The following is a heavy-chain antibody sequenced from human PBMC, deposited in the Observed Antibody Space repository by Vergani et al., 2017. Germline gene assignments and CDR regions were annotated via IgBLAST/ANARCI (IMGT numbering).Heavy chain of an antibody. V-gene: IGHV4-39*01. CDR3: VRTESFILRYFHWAL. D-gene: IGHD3-9*01. J-gene: IGHJ4*02. Sequence: QLHLQESGPGLVKPSETLSLTCTVSGGSITSSSYYWGWIRQPPGKGLEWIGNIYHSGGAYYNPSLKGRVTISVDTSKNQFSLEVTSVTAADTAIYFRVRTESFILRYFHWALWGQGTLVTVSS. CDR1: GGSITSSSYY. CDR2: IYHSGGA.